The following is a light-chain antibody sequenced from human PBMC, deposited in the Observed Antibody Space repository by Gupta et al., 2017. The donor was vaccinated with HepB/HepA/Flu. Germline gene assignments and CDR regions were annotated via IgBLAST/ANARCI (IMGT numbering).Light chain of an antibody. CDR3: QQRRSIPFT. CDR2: AAS. J-gene: IGKJ3*01. CDR1: QRISTY. Sequence: MTHTPSSLSASLGDRVTITCRASQRISTYLNWYQYKPGTVPKLLIFAASSLQDGVPSRFSGSGSGTAFTLAISSRQPDDVATYFCQQRRSIPFTFGQGTTVDI. V-gene: IGKV1-39*01.